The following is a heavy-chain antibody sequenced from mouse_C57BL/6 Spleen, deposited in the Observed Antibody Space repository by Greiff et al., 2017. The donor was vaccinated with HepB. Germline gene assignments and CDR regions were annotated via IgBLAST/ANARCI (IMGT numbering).Heavy chain of an antibody. CDR1: GFTFSSYG. Sequence: EVMLVESGGDLVKPGGSLKLSCAASGFTFSSYGMSWVRQTPDKRLEWVATISSGGSYTYYPDSVKGRFTISRDNAKNTLYLQMSSLKSEDTAMYYCARITSDFDYWGQGTTLTVSS. J-gene: IGHJ2*01. CDR2: ISSGGSYT. D-gene: IGHD1-1*01. CDR3: ARITSDFDY. V-gene: IGHV5-6*02.